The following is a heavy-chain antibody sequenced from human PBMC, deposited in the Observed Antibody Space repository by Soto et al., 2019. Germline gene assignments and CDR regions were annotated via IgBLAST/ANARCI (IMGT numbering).Heavy chain of an antibody. Sequence: QVQLQESGPGLVKPSETLSLTCTVSGGSVSSGSYYWSWIRQPPGKGLEWIGYIFDSGSTNYNPSLTSRVTLSVDTSKNQFSLKLSSVTAADTAVYYCARGQFYGSGNYLDYWGQGTLVTVSS. CDR3: ARGQFYGSGNYLDY. CDR2: IFDSGST. V-gene: IGHV4-61*01. D-gene: IGHD3-10*01. CDR1: GGSVSSGSYY. J-gene: IGHJ4*02.